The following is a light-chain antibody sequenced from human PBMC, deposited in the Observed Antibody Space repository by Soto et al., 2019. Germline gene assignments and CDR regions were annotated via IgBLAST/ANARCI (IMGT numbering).Light chain of an antibody. J-gene: IGKJ2*01. CDR3: QQYGRSPPFT. CDR1: QSVSSTY. Sequence: DIVLTQSPGTLSFSPGERATLSCRASQSVSSTYIAWYQQNPGQAPRLLIYGASSRSTGIPDRFSGSGSGTDYTLTISRLEPEEFAVSFCQQYGRSPPFTFGQGTKVEIK. CDR2: GAS. V-gene: IGKV3-20*01.